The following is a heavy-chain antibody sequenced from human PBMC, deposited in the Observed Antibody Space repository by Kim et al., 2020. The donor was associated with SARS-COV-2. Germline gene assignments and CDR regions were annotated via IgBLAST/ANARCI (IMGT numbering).Heavy chain of an antibody. D-gene: IGHD6-13*01. CDR1: GGSFSGYY. CDR2: INHSGST. J-gene: IGHJ4*02. Sequence: SETLSLTCAVYGGSFSGYYWSWIRQPPGKGLEWIGEINHSGSTNYNPSLKSRVTTSVDTSKNQFSLKLSSVTAADTAVYYCARGEYSSSWYGRRYYFDYWGQGTLVTVSS. CDR3: ARGEYSSSWYGRRYYFDY. V-gene: IGHV4-34*01.